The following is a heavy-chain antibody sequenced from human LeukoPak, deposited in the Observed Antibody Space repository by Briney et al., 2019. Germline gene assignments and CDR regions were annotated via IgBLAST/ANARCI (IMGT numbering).Heavy chain of an antibody. CDR3: ARARYSNYDDY. Sequence: PGGSLRLSCAASGFTFSNYWMHWVRHVRGKGVVWVSRINSDGSSTMYADSGKGRFTIYRDKDKNRLYMQMNSLRADDTAVYYCARARYSNYDDYWGQGTLVTVSS. D-gene: IGHD4-11*01. V-gene: IGHV3-74*03. J-gene: IGHJ4*02. CDR2: INSDGSST. CDR1: GFTFSNYW.